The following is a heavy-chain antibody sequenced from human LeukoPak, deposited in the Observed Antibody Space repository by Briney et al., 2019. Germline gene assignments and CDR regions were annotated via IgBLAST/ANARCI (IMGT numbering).Heavy chain of an antibody. Sequence: ASVKVSCKASGYTFTSYGISWVRQAPGRGLEWMGWISAYNSNTNYAQKLQGRVTMTTDTSTSTAYMELRSLRSDDTAVYYCARTVSCSGGTCAYYFDYWGQGTLVTVSS. CDR3: ARTVSCSGGTCAYYFDY. CDR2: ISAYNSNT. J-gene: IGHJ4*02. V-gene: IGHV1-18*01. CDR1: GYTFTSYG. D-gene: IGHD2-15*01.